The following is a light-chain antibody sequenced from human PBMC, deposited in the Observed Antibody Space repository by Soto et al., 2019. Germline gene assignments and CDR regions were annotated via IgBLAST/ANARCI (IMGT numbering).Light chain of an antibody. CDR2: GAS. Sequence: EIVMTQSPATLSVSPGEGATLSCRASQTVINNLAWYQQKPGQAPRLLIYGASTRATGIPARFSGSGSGTEFTLTISSLQSEDFAVYYCQQYNNWPRTFGQGTKVEIK. J-gene: IGKJ1*01. V-gene: IGKV3-15*01. CDR3: QQYNNWPRT. CDR1: QTVINN.